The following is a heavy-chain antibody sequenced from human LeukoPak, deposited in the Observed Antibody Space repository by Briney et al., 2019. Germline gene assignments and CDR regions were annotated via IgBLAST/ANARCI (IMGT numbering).Heavy chain of an antibody. J-gene: IGHJ4*02. CDR1: GFTFSSYA. V-gene: IGHV3-23*01. CDR3: AKSAYFDSSGYYDY. D-gene: IGHD3-22*01. Sequence: GGSLRLSCAASGFTFSSYAMSWVGQAPGKGLEWVSAISGAGRSTYYAASVKGRFSISRDNPKNTLYLQVNSLRAEDTAVYYCAKSAYFDSSGYYDYWGQGTLVTVSS. CDR2: ISGAGRST.